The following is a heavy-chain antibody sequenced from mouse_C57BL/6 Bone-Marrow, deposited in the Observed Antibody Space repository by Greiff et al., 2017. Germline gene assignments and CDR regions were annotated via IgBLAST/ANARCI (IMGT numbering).Heavy chain of an antibody. CDR3: ATNRCIYYDYDGDWYFDV. J-gene: IGHJ1*03. V-gene: IGHV1-74*01. Sequence: VQLQQPGAELVKPGASVKVSCKASGYTFTSYWMHWVKQRPGQGLEWIGRIHPSDSDTNYNQKFKGKATLTVDKSSSTAYMQLSSLTSEDSAFYYCATNRCIYYDYDGDWYFDVWGTGTTVTVSS. D-gene: IGHD2-4*01. CDR2: IHPSDSDT. CDR1: GYTFTSYW.